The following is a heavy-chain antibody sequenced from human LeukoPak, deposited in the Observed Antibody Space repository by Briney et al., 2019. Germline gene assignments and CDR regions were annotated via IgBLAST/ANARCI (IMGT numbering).Heavy chain of an antibody. CDR2: ISGSGGST. J-gene: IGHJ4*02. Sequence: GGSLRLSCAASGFTFSSYAMSWVRQAPGKGLEWVSAISGSGGSTYYADSVKGRFTISRDNSKNTLYLQMNSLRAEDTAVYYCAEGGTRWDYFDYWGQGTLVTVSS. CDR3: AEGGTRWDYFDY. D-gene: IGHD3-16*01. CDR1: GFTFSSYA. V-gene: IGHV3-23*01.